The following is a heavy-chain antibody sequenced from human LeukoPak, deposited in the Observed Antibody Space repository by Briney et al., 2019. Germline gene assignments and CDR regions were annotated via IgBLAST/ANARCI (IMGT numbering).Heavy chain of an antibody. J-gene: IGHJ6*03. CDR1: GFTFSSYW. Sequence: GGSLRLSCAASGFTFSSYWMSWVRQAPGKGLEWMAVVLSDGSDQYYADSVQGRFTISRENSKNTLYLQMDNLRVEDTAVYYCARVSTPGWYDYYYMDVWGRGTTVIVSS. D-gene: IGHD2/OR15-2a*01. CDR3: ARVSTPGWYDYYYMDV. V-gene: IGHV3-30*03. CDR2: VLSDGSDQ.